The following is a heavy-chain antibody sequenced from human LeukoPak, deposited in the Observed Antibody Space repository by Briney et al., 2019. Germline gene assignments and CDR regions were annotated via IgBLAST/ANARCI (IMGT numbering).Heavy chain of an antibody. CDR3: ARVTTSAAAGIWYFDL. D-gene: IGHD6-13*01. V-gene: IGHV4-38-2*02. Sequence: SKTLSLTCTVSGYSIRSGYYWGWIRQPPGKGLEWIGTIYHRGSTYYNPSLKSRVTISIDTSKNQFSLKLNSVSAADTAVYYCARVTTSAAAGIWYFDLWGRGTLVTVSS. CDR2: IYHRGST. CDR1: GYSIRSGYY. J-gene: IGHJ2*01.